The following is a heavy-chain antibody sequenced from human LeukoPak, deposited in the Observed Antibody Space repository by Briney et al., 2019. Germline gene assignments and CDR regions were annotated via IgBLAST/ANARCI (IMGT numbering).Heavy chain of an antibody. V-gene: IGHV3-49*04. CDR3: TRDKFYGDYEDY. J-gene: IGHJ4*02. D-gene: IGHD4-17*01. CDR1: GFTFGDYA. Sequence: GGSLRLSCTASGFTFGDYAMSWVRQAPGKGLEWVGFIRSKAYGGTTEYAVSVKGRFTISRDDSKGIAYLQMNSLKTEDTAVYYCTRDKFYGDYEDYWGQGTLVTVSS. CDR2: IRSKAYGGTT.